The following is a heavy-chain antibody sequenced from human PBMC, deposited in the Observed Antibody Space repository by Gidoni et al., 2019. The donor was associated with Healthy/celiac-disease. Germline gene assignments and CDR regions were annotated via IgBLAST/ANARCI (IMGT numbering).Heavy chain of an antibody. D-gene: IGHD2-2*01. CDR1: GFTFSSYG. CDR2: IWYDGSNK. J-gene: IGHJ3*02. V-gene: IGHV3-33*01. Sequence: QVQLVESGGGVVQPGRSLRLSCAASGFTFSSYGMHWVRQAPGKGLEWVAVIWYDGSNKYYADSVKGRFTISRDNSKNTLYLQMNSLRAEDTAVYYCARDYRGCSSTSCYGDAFDIWGQGTMVTVSS. CDR3: ARDYRGCSSTSCYGDAFDI.